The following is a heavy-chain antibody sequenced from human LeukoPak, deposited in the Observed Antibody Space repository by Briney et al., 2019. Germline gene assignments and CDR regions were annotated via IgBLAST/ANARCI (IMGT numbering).Heavy chain of an antibody. CDR1: GGSISSNY. V-gene: IGHV4-4*09. CDR3: ARHHQQLVTGYDY. D-gene: IGHD6-13*01. Sequence: SETLSLTCTVSGGSISSNYWSWIRQPPGKGLEWIGYIFTSGTTNYNPSLKRRVTMSVDTSKNQISLRLNSVTAADTAVYYCARHHQQLVTGYDYRGQGALVTVSS. J-gene: IGHJ4*02. CDR2: IFTSGTT.